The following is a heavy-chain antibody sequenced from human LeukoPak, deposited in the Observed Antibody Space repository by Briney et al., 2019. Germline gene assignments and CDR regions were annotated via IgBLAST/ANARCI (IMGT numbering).Heavy chain of an antibody. CDR1: GVSINSGTDY. J-gene: IGHJ6*03. Sequence: SETLSLTCTVSGVSINSGTDYWSWIRQPAGKGLEWIGRIYTSGSTNYNPSLKSRVTMSVDTSKNQFSLKLSSVTAADAAVYYCARAAAGYYYYYYMDVWGKGTTVTVSS. D-gene: IGHD6-13*01. CDR3: ARAAAGYYYYYYMDV. V-gene: IGHV4-61*02. CDR2: IYTSGST.